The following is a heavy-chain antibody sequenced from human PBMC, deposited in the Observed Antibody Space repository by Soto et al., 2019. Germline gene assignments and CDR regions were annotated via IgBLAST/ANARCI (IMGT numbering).Heavy chain of an antibody. Sequence: PGGSLRLSCAASGFTFSSYAMHWVRQAPGKGLEWVAVISYDGSNKYYADSVKGRFTISRDNSKNTLYLQMNSLRAEDTAVNYCAKGPDIVVVPAAIDDWFDPWGQGTLVTVSS. V-gene: IGHV3-30-3*01. D-gene: IGHD2-2*01. CDR1: GFTFSSYA. J-gene: IGHJ5*02. CDR3: AKGPDIVVVPAAIDDWFDP. CDR2: ISYDGSNK.